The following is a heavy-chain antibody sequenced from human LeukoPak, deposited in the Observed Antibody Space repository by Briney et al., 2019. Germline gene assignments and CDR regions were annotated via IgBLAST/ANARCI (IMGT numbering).Heavy chain of an antibody. CDR1: GYTFTSYD. Sequence: ASVKVSCKASGYTFTSYDINWVRQATGQGLEWMGWMNPNSGSTGYAQKFQGRVTMTRNASISTAYMELSSLRSEDTAVYYCARVLSGPSADNWFDPWGQGTLVTVSS. J-gene: IGHJ5*02. CDR2: MNPNSGST. CDR3: ARVLSGPSADNWFDP. V-gene: IGHV1-8*01. D-gene: IGHD5-12*01.